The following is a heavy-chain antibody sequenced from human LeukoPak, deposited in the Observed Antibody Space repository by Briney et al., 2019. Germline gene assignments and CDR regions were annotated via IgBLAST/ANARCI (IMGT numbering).Heavy chain of an antibody. CDR1: GGSISSYY. J-gene: IGHJ4*02. D-gene: IGHD3-10*01. V-gene: IGHV4-59*01. Sequence: PSETLSLTCTVSGGSISSYYLSWIRQPPRKGLEWIGYIYYIGNTNYNPPLKSRVTLSVDTSKNPCSLKLSSVTAADTAVYYCARGAFVLLPFDYWGQGTLVTVSS. CDR3: ARGAFVLLPFDY. CDR2: IYYIGNT.